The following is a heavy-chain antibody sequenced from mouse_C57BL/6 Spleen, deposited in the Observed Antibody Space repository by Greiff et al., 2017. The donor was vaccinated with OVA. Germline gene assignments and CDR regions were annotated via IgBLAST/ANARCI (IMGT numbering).Heavy chain of an antibody. Sequence: QVQLQQPGAELVMPGASVKLSCKASGYTFTSYWMHWVKQRPGQGLEWIGEIDPSDSYTNYNQKFKGKSTLTVDKSSSTAYMQLSSLTSEDSAVYYRARYGNWYFDVRGTGTTVTVSS. CDR3: ARYGNWYFDV. V-gene: IGHV1-69*01. CDR2: IDPSDSYT. D-gene: IGHD2-1*01. CDR1: GYTFTSYW. J-gene: IGHJ1*03.